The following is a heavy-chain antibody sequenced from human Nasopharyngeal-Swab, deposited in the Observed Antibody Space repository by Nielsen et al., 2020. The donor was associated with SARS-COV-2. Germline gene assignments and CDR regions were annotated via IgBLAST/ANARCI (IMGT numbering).Heavy chain of an antibody. V-gene: IGHV1-24*01. CDR3: ATDRRQYYYDSSGYYYWRGFDP. Sequence: SVTVSRQVSVYTLTELSMHWVRQAPGKGIEWMGGFDPEDGETIYAQKFQGRVTMTEDTSTDTAYVELSSLRSEDTAVYYCATDRRQYYYDSSGYYYWRGFDPWGQGTLVTVSS. CDR2: FDPEDGET. CDR1: VYTLTELS. D-gene: IGHD3-22*01. J-gene: IGHJ5*02.